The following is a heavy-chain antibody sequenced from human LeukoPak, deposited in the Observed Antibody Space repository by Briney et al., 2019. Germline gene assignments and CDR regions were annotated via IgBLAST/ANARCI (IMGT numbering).Heavy chain of an antibody. CDR2: ISAYNGNT. J-gene: IGHJ4*02. Sequence: ASVKVSCKASGYTFTSYGISWVRQAPGQGLEWMGWISAYNGNTNYAQKLQGRVTMTTDTSTSTAYMELRSLRSDDTAVYYCARDIKHDSSGYPYYFDYWGQGTLVTVSS. CDR1: GYTFTSYG. D-gene: IGHD3-22*01. V-gene: IGHV1-18*01. CDR3: ARDIKHDSSGYPYYFDY.